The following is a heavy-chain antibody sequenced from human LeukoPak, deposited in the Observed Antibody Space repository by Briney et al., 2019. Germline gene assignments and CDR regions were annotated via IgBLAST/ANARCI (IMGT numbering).Heavy chain of an antibody. CDR3: ARGLGVPDAFDI. D-gene: IGHD1-26*01. Sequence: GGSLRLSCAASGFTFRSYWMHWVRQAPGKGLVWVSRINSDGSSTSYADSVKGRFTISRDDAKNTLYLQMNSLRAEDTAVYYCARGLGVPDAFDIWGQGTMVTVSS. J-gene: IGHJ3*02. V-gene: IGHV3-74*01. CDR2: INSDGSST. CDR1: GFTFRSYW.